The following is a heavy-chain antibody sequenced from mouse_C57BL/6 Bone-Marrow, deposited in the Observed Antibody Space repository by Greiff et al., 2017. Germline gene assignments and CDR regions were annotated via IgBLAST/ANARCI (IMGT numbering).Heavy chain of an antibody. CDR1: GFNIKDDY. D-gene: IGHD2-4*01. V-gene: IGHV14-4*01. CDR2: IDPENGDT. Sequence: VQLKQSGAELVRPGASVKLSCTASGFNIKDDYMHWVKQRPEQGLEWIGWIDPENGDTEYASKFQGKATITADTSSNTAYLQLSSLTSEDTAVYYCTTEDYDGVDYWGQGTTLTVSS. J-gene: IGHJ2*01. CDR3: TTEDYDGVDY.